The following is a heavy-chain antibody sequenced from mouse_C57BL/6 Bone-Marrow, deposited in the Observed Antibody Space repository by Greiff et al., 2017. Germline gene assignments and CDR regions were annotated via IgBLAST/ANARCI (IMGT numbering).Heavy chain of an antibody. Sequence: VQLKESGPGLVKPSQSLSLTCSVTGYSITSGYYWNWIRQFPGNKLEWMGYISYDGSNNYNPSLKNRISITRDTSKNQFFLKLNSVTTEDTATYYCARDDGSSGGYFDYWGQGTTLTVSS. D-gene: IGHD1-1*01. CDR2: ISYDGSN. V-gene: IGHV3-6*01. J-gene: IGHJ2*01. CDR3: ARDDGSSGGYFDY. CDR1: GYSITSGYY.